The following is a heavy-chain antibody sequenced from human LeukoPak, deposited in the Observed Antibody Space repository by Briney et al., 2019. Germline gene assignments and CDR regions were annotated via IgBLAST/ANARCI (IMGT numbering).Heavy chain of an antibody. J-gene: IGHJ4*02. CDR1: GFTFSSYS. CDR3: ARISQGYCSSTSCYHLDY. CDR2: ISSSSSYI. V-gene: IGHV3-21*01. D-gene: IGHD2-2*01. Sequence: GGSLRLSCAASGFTFSSYSMNWVRQAPGKGLEWVSSISSSSSYIYYADSVKGRFTISRDNAKNSLYLQMNSLRADDTAVYYCARISQGYCSSTSCYHLDYWGQGTLVTVSS.